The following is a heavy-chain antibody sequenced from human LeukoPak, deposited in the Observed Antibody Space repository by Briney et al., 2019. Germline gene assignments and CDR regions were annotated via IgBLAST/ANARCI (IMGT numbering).Heavy chain of an antibody. CDR3: AKDRGYGSGSSDY. CDR1: GFTFSSYG. CDR2: ISYDGSNK. V-gene: IGHV3-30*18. D-gene: IGHD3-10*01. Sequence: GRSLRLSCAASGFTFSSYGMHWVRQAPGKGLEWVAVISYDGSNKYYADSVKGRFTISRDNSKNTLYLQMNSLRAEDTAVYYCAKDRGYGSGSSDYWGQGTLVTVSS. J-gene: IGHJ4*02.